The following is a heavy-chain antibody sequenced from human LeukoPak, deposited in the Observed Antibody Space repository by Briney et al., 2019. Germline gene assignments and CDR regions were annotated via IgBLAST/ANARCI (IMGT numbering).Heavy chain of an antibody. V-gene: IGHV1-2*02. Sequence: ASVKVSCKASGYTFIGYYMHWVRQAPGQGLEGMGWINPNSGGTNYAQKFQGRVTMTRDTSISTAYMELSRLRSDDTAVYYCAASPLTFGGVNGLDYWGQGTLVTVSS. J-gene: IGHJ4*02. D-gene: IGHD3-16*01. CDR3: AASPLTFGGVNGLDY. CDR2: INPNSGGT. CDR1: GYTFIGYY.